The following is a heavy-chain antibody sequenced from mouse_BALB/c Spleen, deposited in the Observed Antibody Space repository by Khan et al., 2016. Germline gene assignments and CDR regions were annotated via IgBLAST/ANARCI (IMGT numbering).Heavy chain of an antibody. J-gene: IGHJ3*01. CDR2: IYPGDGDT. CDR1: GYAFSSYW. CDR3: AGGTPLAY. D-gene: IGHD2-14*01. Sequence: VQLQESGAELVRPGSSVKISCKASGYAFSSYWMNWVKQRPGQGLEWIGQIYPGDGDTHDNGQFKGKATLTADKSSSTAYMQLSRLTSEDSAVYFCAGGTPLAYWGQGTLVTVSA. V-gene: IGHV1-80*01.